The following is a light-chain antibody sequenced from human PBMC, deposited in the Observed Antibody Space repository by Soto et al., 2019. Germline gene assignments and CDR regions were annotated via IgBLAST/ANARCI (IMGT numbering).Light chain of an antibody. Sequence: QSALAQPPSASGTPGQRVTISCSGSSSNIGSNSVYWYQQLPGTAPKLLIYSNHQRPSGVPDRFSGSKSGTSASLAISGLRSEDEANYYCAAWDDSPSGVVFGGGTKVTV. CDR2: SNH. CDR1: SSNIGSNS. J-gene: IGLJ2*01. CDR3: AAWDDSPSGVV. V-gene: IGLV1-47*02.